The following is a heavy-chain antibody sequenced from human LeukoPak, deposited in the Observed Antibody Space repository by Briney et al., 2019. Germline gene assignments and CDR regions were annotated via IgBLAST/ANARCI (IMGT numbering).Heavy chain of an antibody. V-gene: IGHV4-59*08. Sequence: SETLSLTCTVPGGSISSYYWSWIRQPPGKGLEWIGYVFHSGSTNYNPSLKSRVTISVDTSKNQFSLKLTSVTAADTAVYYCARDSSGYYRIDYWGQGNLVTVSS. J-gene: IGHJ4*02. CDR3: ARDSSGYYRIDY. CDR1: GGSISSYY. CDR2: VFHSGST. D-gene: IGHD3-22*01.